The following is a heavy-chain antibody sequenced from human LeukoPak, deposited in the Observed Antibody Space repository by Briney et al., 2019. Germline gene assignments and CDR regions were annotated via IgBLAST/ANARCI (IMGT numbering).Heavy chain of an antibody. Sequence: GGSLRLSCAASGFTFSTYSMNWVRQAPGKGLEWVSSISTSSSYIYYADSVKGRFTISRDNAKNSLYLQMNSLRAEDTAVYYCARDDLEWELLPGGPHWGQGTLVTVSS. D-gene: IGHD1-26*01. J-gene: IGHJ4*02. CDR2: ISTSSSYI. V-gene: IGHV3-21*01. CDR1: GFTFSTYS. CDR3: ARDDLEWELLPGGPH.